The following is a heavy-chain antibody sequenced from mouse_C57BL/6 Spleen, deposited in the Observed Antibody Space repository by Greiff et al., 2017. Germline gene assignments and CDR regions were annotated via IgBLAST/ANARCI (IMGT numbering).Heavy chain of an antibody. CDR1: GYTFTSYW. CDR2: IDPSDSYT. D-gene: IGHD1-1*01. CDR3: ARGECITTVVAKENAMDY. J-gene: IGHJ4*01. V-gene: IGHV1-69*01. Sequence: VQLQQPGAELVMPGASVKLSCKASGYTFTSYWMHWVKQRPGQGLEWIGEIDPSDSYTNYNQKFKGKSTLTVDKSSSTAYMQLSSLTSEDSAVYYCARGECITTVVAKENAMDYWGQGTSVTVSS.